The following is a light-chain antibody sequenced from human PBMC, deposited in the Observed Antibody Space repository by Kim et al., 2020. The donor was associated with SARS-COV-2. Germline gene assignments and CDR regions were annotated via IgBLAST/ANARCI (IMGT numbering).Light chain of an antibody. V-gene: IGKV2-28*01. CDR2: LGS. CDR3: MKDLQTPYT. J-gene: IGKJ2*01. Sequence: PASISCKSCQRLLHSNGYIFLDLYMQKPGQPPQPHIYLGSNRSSGVTDRFSGSGSDTDLTLKIRRVEAEDVGVYYCMKDLQTPYTFGQGTKLEI. CDR1: QRLLHSNGYIF.